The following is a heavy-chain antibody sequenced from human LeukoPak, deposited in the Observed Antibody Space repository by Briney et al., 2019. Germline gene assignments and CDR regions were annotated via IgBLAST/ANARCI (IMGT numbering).Heavy chain of an antibody. V-gene: IGHV4-31*03. CDR3: ARTVGARTFYFDH. CDR2: IFYTGRV. Sequence: PSQTLSLTCTVSGGSLSSGVYYWSWIRQHPGKGLEWMGYIFYTGRVSYNPSLKSRITISVDSTRNHFSLEVSSVTAADTAVYYCARTVGARTFYFDHWGHGTLVTVSS. J-gene: IGHJ4*01. CDR1: GGSLSSGVYY. D-gene: IGHD1-26*01.